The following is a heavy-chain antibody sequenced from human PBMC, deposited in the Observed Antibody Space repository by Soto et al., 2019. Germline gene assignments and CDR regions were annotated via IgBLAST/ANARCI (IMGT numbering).Heavy chain of an antibody. CDR1: GYTFTSYG. Sequence: QVQLVQSGAEVKKPGASVKVSCKASGYTFTSYGISWVRQAPGQGLEWMGWISAYNGNTNYAQKLQGRVTMTTDTSTSTGYMELRSLRSDDTAVYYCARSIQGSGWVPYFDYWGQGTLVTVSS. J-gene: IGHJ4*02. V-gene: IGHV1-18*01. CDR3: ARSIQGSGWVPYFDY. D-gene: IGHD6-19*01. CDR2: ISAYNGNT.